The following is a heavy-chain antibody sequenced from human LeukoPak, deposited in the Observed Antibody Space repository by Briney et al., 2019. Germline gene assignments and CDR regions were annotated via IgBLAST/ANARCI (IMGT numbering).Heavy chain of an antibody. CDR3: ARDRAVADGRLCY. Sequence: PGGSLRLSCAASGFTFSSYAMSWVRQAPGKGLEWVSVIYSGDSTYYADSVKGRFIISRDNSKNTVYLQMNSLRAEDTAVYYCARDRAVADGRLCYWGQGTLVTVSS. D-gene: IGHD6-19*01. V-gene: IGHV3-66*01. CDR1: GFTFSSYA. CDR2: IYSGDST. J-gene: IGHJ4*02.